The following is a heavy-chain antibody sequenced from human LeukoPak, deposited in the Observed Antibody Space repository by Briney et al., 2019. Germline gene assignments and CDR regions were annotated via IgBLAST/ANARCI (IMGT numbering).Heavy chain of an antibody. D-gene: IGHD5-12*01. V-gene: IGHV3-30-3*01. CDR2: ISHDGSNK. Sequence: PGGSLRLSCAASGFTFSSYAMHWVRQAPGKGLEWVEVISHDGSNKYYADSVKGRFTISRDNSKNTLYLQMNSLRAEDTAVYYCTRGYVGIDYWGQGTLVTVSS. CDR3: TRGYVGIDY. J-gene: IGHJ4*02. CDR1: GFTFSSYA.